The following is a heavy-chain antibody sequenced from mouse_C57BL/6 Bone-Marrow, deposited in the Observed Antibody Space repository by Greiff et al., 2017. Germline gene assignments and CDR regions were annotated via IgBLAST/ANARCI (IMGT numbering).Heavy chain of an antibody. D-gene: IGHD1-1*01. Sequence: QVTLKVSGPGILQSSQTLSLTCSFSGFSLSTSGMGVSWIRQPSGKGLEWLAHIYWDDDKRYNPSLKSRLTISKDTSRNQVFLKITSVDTADTATYYCARRPEIYYYGSSYPYYFDYWGQGTTLTVSS. CDR3: ARRPEIYYYGSSYPYYFDY. J-gene: IGHJ2*01. CDR1: GFSLSTSGMG. CDR2: IYWDDDK. V-gene: IGHV8-12*01.